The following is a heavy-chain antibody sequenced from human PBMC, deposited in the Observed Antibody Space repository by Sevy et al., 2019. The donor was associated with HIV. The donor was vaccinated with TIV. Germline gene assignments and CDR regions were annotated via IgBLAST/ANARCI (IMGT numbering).Heavy chain of an antibody. CDR3: ARAGITIFGLVVISSDI. J-gene: IGHJ6*02. CDR2: AYFRSAWYI. CDR1: GDSVSTDSAA. D-gene: IGHD3-3*01. Sequence: SQTLSLTCDISGDSVSTDSAAWVWLRQSPSRGLEWLGRAYFRSAWYIDYAVSVKSRITINPDASKNQFSLHLKSVTPEDTAVYYCARAGITIFGLVVISSDIWGQGTTVTVSS. V-gene: IGHV6-1*01.